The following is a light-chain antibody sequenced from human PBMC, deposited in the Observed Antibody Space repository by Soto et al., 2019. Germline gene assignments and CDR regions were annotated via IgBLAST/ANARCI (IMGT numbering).Light chain of an antibody. CDR2: GAS. CDR1: QSVIGSH. Sequence: EIVLTQSPGTVSLSPGETATLSCRASQSVIGSHLAWYQQKLGQAPRLLIYGASSRATGIPDRFSGSGSGTDFTLTISRLEPEDFAVYYCQHYGSSRLTFGGATKVELK. J-gene: IGKJ4*01. CDR3: QHYGSSRLT. V-gene: IGKV3-20*01.